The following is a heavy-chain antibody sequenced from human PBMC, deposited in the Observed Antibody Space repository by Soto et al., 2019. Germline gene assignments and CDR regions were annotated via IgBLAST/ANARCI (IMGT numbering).Heavy chain of an antibody. D-gene: IGHD2-2*02. CDR3: ARSSSDYRFDP. V-gene: IGHV4-59*01. CDR2: IYYGGNT. J-gene: IGHJ5*02. CDR1: GGSISGYF. Sequence: SETLSLTCTVSGGSISGYFWTWIRQPPGKGLEWIGYIYYGGNTNYNPSLKSRVAISLDTSKNHFSLKLNSVTAADTAVYYCARSSSDYRFDPWGQGNLVTVSS.